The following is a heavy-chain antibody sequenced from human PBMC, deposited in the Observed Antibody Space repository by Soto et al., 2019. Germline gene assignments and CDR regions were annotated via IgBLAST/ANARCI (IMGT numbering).Heavy chain of an antibody. J-gene: IGHJ4*02. Sequence: PSETLSLTCAVYGGSFSGYYWSWIRQPPGKGLEWIGEINHSGSTNYNPSLKSRLTISVDTSKNQFSLRLSSVTAADTAVYYCARVKDYYISIDYWGLGTLVTVSS. D-gene: IGHD3-9*01. V-gene: IGHV4-34*09. CDR1: GGSFSGYY. CDR3: ARVKDYYISIDY. CDR2: INHSGST.